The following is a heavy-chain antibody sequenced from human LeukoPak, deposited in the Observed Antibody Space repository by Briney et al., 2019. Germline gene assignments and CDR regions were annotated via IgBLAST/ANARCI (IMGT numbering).Heavy chain of an antibody. CDR1: GGSISSSRYY. D-gene: IGHD5-24*01. J-gene: IGHJ3*01. CDR3: TSPREMATIYDAFDV. V-gene: IGHV4-39*01. CDR2: IYYNGDT. Sequence: SETLSLTCTVSGGSISSSRYYWGWIRQPPGKGLEWIGTIYYNGDTYYNPSLNSRVTISVDTSKNQFSLKLSSVTAADTAVYYWTSPREMATIYDAFDVWGQGTMVIVSS.